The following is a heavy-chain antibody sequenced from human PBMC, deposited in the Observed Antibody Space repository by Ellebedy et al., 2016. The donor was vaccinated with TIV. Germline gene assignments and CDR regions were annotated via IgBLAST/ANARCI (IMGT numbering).Heavy chain of an antibody. Sequence: GGSLRLXCAASGFPFSSYAMSWVRQAPGKGLERVSSISDSGGNTYYADSVRGRFTFSRDNSKNTLYLQMNSLRAEDTAVYYCAKGWLGAGAGTDFDYWGRGTLVTVSS. D-gene: IGHD6-13*01. V-gene: IGHV3-23*01. J-gene: IGHJ4*02. CDR2: ISDSGGNT. CDR1: GFPFSSYA. CDR3: AKGWLGAGAGTDFDY.